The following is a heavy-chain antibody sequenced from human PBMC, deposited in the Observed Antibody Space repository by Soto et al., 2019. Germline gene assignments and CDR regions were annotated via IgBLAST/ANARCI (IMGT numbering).Heavy chain of an antibody. CDR2: IDYSGNT. J-gene: IGHJ4*02. V-gene: IGHV4-61*01. Sequence: LSLTCTVSGDSVSSRSYYWTWVRQPPGKGLEWIGYIDYSGNTNYDPSLQSRVTMSLDTSKNQFSLKLTSVTAADTAFYYCARDIRGYSRAFDYWGQGIMVTVSS. D-gene: IGHD5-18*01. CDR1: GDSVSSRSYY. CDR3: ARDIRGYSRAFDY.